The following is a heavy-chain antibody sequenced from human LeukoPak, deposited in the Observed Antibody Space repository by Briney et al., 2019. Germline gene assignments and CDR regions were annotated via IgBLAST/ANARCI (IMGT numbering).Heavy chain of an antibody. J-gene: IGHJ4*02. CDR3: ARDQYGLGYGSLFDY. Sequence: GGSLRLSCAASGFSFSSYAMSWVRQAPGKGLEWVSTISHSAYTTYYADSVKGRFTISRDSSKSTLYLQMNSLRAEDTAVYYCARDQYGLGYGSLFDYWGQGTLVTVSS. D-gene: IGHD3-10*01. CDR2: ISHSAYTT. CDR1: GFSFSSYA. V-gene: IGHV3-23*01.